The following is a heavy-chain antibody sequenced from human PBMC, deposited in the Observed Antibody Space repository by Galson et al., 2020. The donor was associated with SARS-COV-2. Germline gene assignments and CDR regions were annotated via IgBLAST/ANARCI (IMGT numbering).Heavy chain of an antibody. D-gene: IGHD2-15*01. Sequence: SVKVSCTISGGTFSRDAISWVRQAPGQGLEWMGGIIPIFGTTNYPQRFQGRITITADEPTSTASMELSGLRSDDTAIYYCARDRLAGGYYHYMDAWGKGTRVTVSS. J-gene: IGHJ6*03. CDR1: GGTFSRDA. V-gene: IGHV1-69*13. CDR2: IIPIFGTT. CDR3: ARDRLAGGYYHYMDA.